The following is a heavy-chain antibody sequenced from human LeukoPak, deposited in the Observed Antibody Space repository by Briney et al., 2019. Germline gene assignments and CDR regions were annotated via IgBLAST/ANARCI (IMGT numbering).Heavy chain of an antibody. V-gene: IGHV1-2*02. CDR1: GYTFTGYY. CDR3: ARDKGSITMVRGVNYWFDP. D-gene: IGHD3-10*01. J-gene: IGHJ5*02. CDR2: INPNSGGT. Sequence: ASVKVSCKASGYTFTGYYMHWVRQAPGQGLEWMGWINPNSGGTNYAQKFQGRVTMTRDTSISTAYMELRSLRSDDTAVYYCARDKGSITMVRGVNYWFDPWGQGTLVTVSS.